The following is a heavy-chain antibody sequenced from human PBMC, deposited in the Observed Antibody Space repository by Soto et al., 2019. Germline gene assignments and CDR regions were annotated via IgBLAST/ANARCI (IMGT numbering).Heavy chain of an antibody. V-gene: IGHV3-23*01. CDR2: ISGRGTT. D-gene: IGHD2-21*02. J-gene: IGHJ5*02. CDR1: AVTFAAYP. Sequence: AGSLRLPCPSPAVTFAAYPMSWVPRGPGKGMEWVSGISGRGTTFYADSVKGRFTISRDNCKNTVHLEMNNLRAEDMAFYYCAKFRGLAYGDYYLESWGQGTQGTVSS. CDR3: AKFRGLAYGDYYLES.